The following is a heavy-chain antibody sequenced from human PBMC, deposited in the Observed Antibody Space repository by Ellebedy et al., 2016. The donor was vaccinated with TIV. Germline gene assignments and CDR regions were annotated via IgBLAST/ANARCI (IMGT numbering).Heavy chain of an antibody. D-gene: IGHD2-15*01. CDR2: ISSTGVSS. CDR1: GSTFSDYA. J-gene: IGHJ4*02. V-gene: IGHV3-20*03. CDR3: SKDITGYSLYYFDS. Sequence: GGSLRLSXTVSGSTFSDYAMAWVRQAPGKGLEWVSGISSTGVSSYHADSVKGRFTISRDNANNSLLLQMNSLRVEDTALYYCSKDITGYSLYYFDSWGQGTLVTVSS.